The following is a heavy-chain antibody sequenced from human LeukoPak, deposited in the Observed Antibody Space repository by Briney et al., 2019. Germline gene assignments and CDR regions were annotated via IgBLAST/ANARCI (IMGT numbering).Heavy chain of an antibody. V-gene: IGHV3-30*02. Sequence: GGSLRLSCGASGFVFDTHDMHWVRQAPGRGLEWVAYIRSDGYHTYYADSVKGRFTITRDNSKNTMYLQMNSLRLEDMAVYYCAKPSGSGIDYWGRGIRVTVSS. J-gene: IGHJ4*01. CDR3: AKPSGSGIDY. CDR1: GFVFDTHD. D-gene: IGHD1-26*01. CDR2: IRSDGYHT.